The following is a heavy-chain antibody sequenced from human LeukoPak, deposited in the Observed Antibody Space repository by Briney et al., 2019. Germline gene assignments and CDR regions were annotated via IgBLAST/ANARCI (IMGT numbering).Heavy chain of an antibody. J-gene: IGHJ4*02. CDR3: AKRSDYGGNWNYFDS. CDR1: GLTFSNYA. V-gene: IGHV3-23*01. CDR2: TSARGGST. D-gene: IGHD4-23*01. Sequence: PEGSLSLSCAASGLTFSNYAMTWVRQAPGKGLEWVSATSARGGSTYYADSVKGRFTISRDNSKNTLYLQMNSLRAEDTAVYYCAKRSDYGGNWNYFDSWGQGTLVTVSS.